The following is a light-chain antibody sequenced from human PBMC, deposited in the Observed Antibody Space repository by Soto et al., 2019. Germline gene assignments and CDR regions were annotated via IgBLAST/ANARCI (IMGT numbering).Light chain of an antibody. CDR1: SSDVGGYKY. CDR3: SSYTSTTSYV. J-gene: IGLJ1*01. CDR2: DVS. Sequence: QSALTQPASVSGSPGQSITISCTGTSSDVGGYKYVSWYQQHPGKAPKLMIFDVSHRPSGVSNRFSGSKSGNTGSLTISGLQAEDEADYYCSSYTSTTSYVFGTGTKLTVL. V-gene: IGLV2-14*01.